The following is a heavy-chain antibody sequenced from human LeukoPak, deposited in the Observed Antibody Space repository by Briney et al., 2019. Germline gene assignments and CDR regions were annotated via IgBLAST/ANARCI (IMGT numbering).Heavy chain of an antibody. V-gene: IGHV1-8*01. D-gene: IGHD2-2*01. J-gene: IGHJ6*02. CDR2: MNPNSGNT. CDR3: ARGQVVPAAIGYYYYYYGMDV. CDR1: GYTFTSYD. Sequence: APVKVSCKASGYTFTSYDINWVRQATGQGLEWMGWMNPNSGNTGYAQKFQGRVTMTRNTSISTAYMELSSLRSEDTAVYYCARGQVVPAAIGYYYYYYGMDVWGQGTTVTVSS.